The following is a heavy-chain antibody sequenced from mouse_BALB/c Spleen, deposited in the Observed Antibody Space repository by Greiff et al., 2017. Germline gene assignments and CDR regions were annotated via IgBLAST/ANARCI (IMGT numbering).Heavy chain of an antibody. J-gene: IGHJ2*01. V-gene: IGHV1-14*01. D-gene: IGHD2-2*01. Sequence: EVQRVESGPELVKPGASVKMSCKASGYTFTSYVMHWVKQKPGQGLEWIGYINPYNDGTKYNEKFKGKATLTSDKSSSTAYMELSSLTSEDSAVYYCARWGYDVLFDYWGQGTTLTVSS. CDR1: GYTFTSYV. CDR2: INPYNDGT. CDR3: ARWGYDVLFDY.